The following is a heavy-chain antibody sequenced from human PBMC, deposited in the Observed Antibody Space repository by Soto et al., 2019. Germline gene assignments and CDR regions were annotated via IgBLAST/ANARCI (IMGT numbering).Heavy chain of an antibody. V-gene: IGHV4-39*01. Sequence: SETLSLTCTVSCGSISRSSYSWAWIRQPPGKGLEWIGTLYYSGNTYYNPSLKSRVTIPVDTSKKQFSLKLSSVTAADTAVYYCATRQGGSYNWFDPWGQGTLVTVSS. CDR1: CGSISRSSYS. CDR3: ATRQGGSYNWFDP. J-gene: IGHJ5*02. D-gene: IGHD2-15*01. CDR2: LYYSGNT.